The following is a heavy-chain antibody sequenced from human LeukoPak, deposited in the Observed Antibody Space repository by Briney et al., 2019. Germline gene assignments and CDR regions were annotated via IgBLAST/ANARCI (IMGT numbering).Heavy chain of an antibody. CDR3: ARSRAFNSGAFDP. J-gene: IGHJ5*02. Sequence: SSETLSLTCTVSGASVSSASYWTWIRQPPGKGVEWIAHIYNGVNTNYNPSLKSRVTISVDTSKNQFSLRLNSMTAADTAVYYCARSRAFNSGAFDPWGQGSLVTVSS. CDR1: GASVSSASY. D-gene: IGHD1-26*01. V-gene: IGHV4-61*01. CDR2: IYNGVNT.